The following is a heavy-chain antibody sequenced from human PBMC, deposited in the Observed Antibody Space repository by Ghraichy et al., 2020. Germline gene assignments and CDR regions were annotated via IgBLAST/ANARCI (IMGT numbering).Heavy chain of an antibody. CDR2: ISAYNGNT. V-gene: IGHV1-18*01. CDR3: ARALYYYDSSGPDY. CDR1: GYTFTSYG. Sequence: ASVKVSCKASGYTFTSYGISWVRQAPGQGLEWMGWISAYNGNTNYVQKLQGRVTMTTDTATSTAYMELRSLRSDDTAVYYCARALYYYDSSGPDYWGQGTLVTVSS. J-gene: IGHJ4*02. D-gene: IGHD3-22*01.